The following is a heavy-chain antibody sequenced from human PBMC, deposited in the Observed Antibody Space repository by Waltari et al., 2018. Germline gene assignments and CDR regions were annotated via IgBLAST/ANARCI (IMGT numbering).Heavy chain of an antibody. CDR3: ARAQYLYDFRGPADNYYATDV. J-gene: IGHJ6*02. CDR2: IIPIFGSA. CDR1: GGSFSSQA. Sequence: QVQLVQSGAVVKKPGSSVKVSCKTSGGSFSSQAISWVRQAPGQGLEWMGGIIPIFGSANHAQKFQDRLTITADESTTTSYMELSSLRSDDTAVYYCARAQYLYDFRGPADNYYATDVWGQGTTVTVSS. V-gene: IGHV1-69*01. D-gene: IGHD3-16*01.